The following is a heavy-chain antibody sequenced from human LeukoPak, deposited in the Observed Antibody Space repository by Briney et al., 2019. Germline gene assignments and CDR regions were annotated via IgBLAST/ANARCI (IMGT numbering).Heavy chain of an antibody. J-gene: IGHJ6*02. Sequence: SETLSLTCTVSGGSISSYYWSWIRQPPGKGLEWIGYIYYSGSTNYNPSLKSRVTISVDTSKNQFSLKLSSVTAADTAVYYCARDRGGYYGSGVDGMDVWGQGTTVTVSS. CDR2: IYYSGST. CDR1: GGSISSYY. V-gene: IGHV4-59*01. CDR3: ARDRGGYYGSGVDGMDV. D-gene: IGHD3-10*01.